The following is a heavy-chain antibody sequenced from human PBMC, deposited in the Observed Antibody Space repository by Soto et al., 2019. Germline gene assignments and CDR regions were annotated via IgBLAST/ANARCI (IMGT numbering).Heavy chain of an antibody. J-gene: IGHJ4*02. V-gene: IGHV3-30*18. CDR1: GFTFSSYG. Sequence: GGSLRRSCAACGFTFSSYGMHLVRQAPGKGLEWVAVISYDGSNKYYADSVKGRFTISRDNSKDTLYLQMNSLRAEDTAVYYCAKALRGYSAGTFDCWRKGTLVTVSS. CDR3: AKALRGYSAGTFDC. D-gene: IGHD5-18*01. CDR2: ISYDGSNK.